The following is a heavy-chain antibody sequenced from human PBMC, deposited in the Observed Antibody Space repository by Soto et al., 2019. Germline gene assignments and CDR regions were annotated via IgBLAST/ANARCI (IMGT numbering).Heavy chain of an antibody. CDR1: GFTFSNYG. J-gene: IGHJ4*02. Sequence: EVQLLESGGGLVQPGGSLSLSCATSGFTFSNYGMSWVRQAPGTGMEWVSALSASGANTSYADSGRDRFTISRDNSKNALYLQMNSLRAEDTAVYYCAKEGGSMQPFDSWGQGTLVPVSS. V-gene: IGHV3-23*01. D-gene: IGHD1-26*01. CDR2: LSASGANT. CDR3: AKEGGSMQPFDS.